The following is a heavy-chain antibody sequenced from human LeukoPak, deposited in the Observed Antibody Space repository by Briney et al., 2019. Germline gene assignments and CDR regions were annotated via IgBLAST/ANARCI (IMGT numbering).Heavy chain of an antibody. V-gene: IGHV1-69*05. CDR2: IIPIFGTE. CDR3: ARDYYDSSGYYYGRSGDAFDI. D-gene: IGHD3-22*01. CDR1: GGTFSSYA. Sequence: SVKVSCKASGGTFSSYAISWVRQAPGQGLEWMGRIIPIFGTENYAQKFQGRVTITTDESPSTAYMELSSLRSEDTAVYYCARDYYDSSGYYYGRSGDAFDIWGQGTMVTVSS. J-gene: IGHJ3*02.